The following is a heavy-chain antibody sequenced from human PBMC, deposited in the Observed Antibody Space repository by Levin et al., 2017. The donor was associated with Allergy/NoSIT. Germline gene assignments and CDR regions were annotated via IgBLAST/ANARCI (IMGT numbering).Heavy chain of an antibody. CDR1: GFTFSSYS. D-gene: IGHD3-10*01. CDR3: ARITGGDYYYYGMDV. J-gene: IGHJ6*02. CDR2: ITSSSDYI. V-gene: IGHV3-21*01. Sequence: PGGSLRLSCAASGFTFSSYSMNWVRQAPGKGLEWVSTITSSSDYIYYADSVRGRFAISRDNAKNSLYLQMNSLRAEDTAVYYCARITGGDYYYYGMDVWGQGTTVTVSS.